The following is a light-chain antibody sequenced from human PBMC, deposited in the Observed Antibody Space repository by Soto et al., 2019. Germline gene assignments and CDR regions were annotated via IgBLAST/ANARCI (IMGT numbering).Light chain of an antibody. CDR2: QDS. Sequence: YELTQPPSVSVSPGQTASITCSGDKLGDKYACWYQQKPGQSPVLVIYQDSKRPSGIPERFSGSNSGNTATLTISGTQAMDEADYYCQAWDGSTVVFGGGTQLTVL. CDR1: KLGDKY. CDR3: QAWDGSTVV. J-gene: IGLJ2*01. V-gene: IGLV3-1*01.